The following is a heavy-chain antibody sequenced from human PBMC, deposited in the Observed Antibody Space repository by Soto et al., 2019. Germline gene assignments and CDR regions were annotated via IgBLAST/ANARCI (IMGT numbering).Heavy chain of an antibody. D-gene: IGHD6-19*01. Sequence: PGGSLRLSCAASGFTFTNYAMTWVRQAPGKGLEWVSTITPTGATFYGDTVKGRFTISRDNSRSTVFLQMNSLRAEDTAMYYCARTDKFNSQSSGWANRFDYWGQGTLVTVSS. CDR1: GFTFTNYA. CDR3: ARTDKFNSQSSGWANRFDY. V-gene: IGHV3-23*01. J-gene: IGHJ4*02. CDR2: ITPTGAT.